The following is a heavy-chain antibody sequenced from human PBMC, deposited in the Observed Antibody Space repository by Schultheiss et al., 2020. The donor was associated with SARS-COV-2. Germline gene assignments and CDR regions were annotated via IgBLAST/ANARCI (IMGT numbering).Heavy chain of an antibody. V-gene: IGHV2-5*02. D-gene: IGHD2-21*01. Sequence: SGPTLVKPTQTLTLTCDFSGFSLSTRGVGVGWIRQPPGQALEWLALIYWDDDKRYSPSLKSRLTITKDTSKNQVVLIATNMDPVDTATYYCARKKTYSDGLDIWGQGTMVTVSS. CDR1: GFSLSTRGVG. J-gene: IGHJ3*02. CDR2: IYWDDDK. CDR3: ARKKTYSDGLDI.